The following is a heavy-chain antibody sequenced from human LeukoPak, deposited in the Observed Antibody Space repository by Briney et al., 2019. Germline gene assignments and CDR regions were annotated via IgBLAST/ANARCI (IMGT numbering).Heavy chain of an antibody. CDR3: ARDPGRYCSTSSCYENWFDS. CDR1: GFTFSSYW. D-gene: IGHD2-2*01. V-gene: IGHV3-74*03. J-gene: IGHJ5*01. Sequence: GGSLRLSCAASGFTFSSYWMHWVRQAPGKGLVWISRINSDGASTTYADSVRGRFTISRDNAKNTLFLQMNSLRVEDTAVYFCARDPGRYCSTSSCYENWFDSWGQGTLVTVSS. CDR2: INSDGAST.